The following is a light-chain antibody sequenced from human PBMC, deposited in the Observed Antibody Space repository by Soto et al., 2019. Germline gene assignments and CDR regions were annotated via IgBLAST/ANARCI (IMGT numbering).Light chain of an antibody. V-gene: IGKV3-20*01. CDR3: QKYGSLTSST. Sequence: EIVLPQSPGTLSLSPGERATLSCRASQSVSSTYLAWYQQKPGQAPRLIIYGASSRATGIADRFSGSGSGTDITLTISTLEPEDFAVYYCQKYGSLTSSTFGQGTKVEIK. J-gene: IGKJ1*01. CDR1: QSVSSTY. CDR2: GAS.